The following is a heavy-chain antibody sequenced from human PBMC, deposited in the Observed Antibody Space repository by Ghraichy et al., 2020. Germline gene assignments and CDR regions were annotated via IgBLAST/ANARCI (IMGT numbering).Heavy chain of an antibody. CDR2: ISYDGSNK. V-gene: IGHV3-30*18. CDR1: GFTFSSYG. J-gene: IGHJ6*04. Sequence: GGSLRLSCAASGFTFSSYGMHWVRQAPGKGLEWVAVISYDGSNKYYADSVKGRFTISRDNSKNTLYLQMNSLRAEDTAVYYCAKGYGSGSYYSTGLVVWGKGTTVTVSS. D-gene: IGHD3-10*01. CDR3: AKGYGSGSYYSTGLVV.